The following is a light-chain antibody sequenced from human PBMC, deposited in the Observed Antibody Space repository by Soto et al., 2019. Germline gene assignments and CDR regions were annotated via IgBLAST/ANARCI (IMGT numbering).Light chain of an antibody. CDR1: QSVSVW. J-gene: IGKJ1*01. Sequence: DIQMTQSPSTLSASVGDTVTITCRASQSVSVWLAWYQQKPGKAPKLLIYKPSRLESGVPSRFSGRGSGTEFTLTISSLQSEDVATYYCQQYDSYWTFGQGTTVDIK. CDR2: KPS. V-gene: IGKV1-5*03. CDR3: QQYDSYWT.